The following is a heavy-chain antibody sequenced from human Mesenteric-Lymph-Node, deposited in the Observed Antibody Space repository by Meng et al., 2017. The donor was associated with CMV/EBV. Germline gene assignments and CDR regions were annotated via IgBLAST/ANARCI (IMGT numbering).Heavy chain of an antibody. CDR2: IYYSGST. V-gene: IGHV4-59*04. Sequence: GSLRLSCAASGFSLSSYAMNWVRQPPGKGLEWIGNIYYSGSTYFNPSLKSRVTISLDTSKNQLSLRLRSLTAADTAVYYCARGPSGRGGSWGQGTLVTVSS. CDR3: ARGPSGRGGS. D-gene: IGHD6-25*01. J-gene: IGHJ5*02. CDR1: GFSLSSYA.